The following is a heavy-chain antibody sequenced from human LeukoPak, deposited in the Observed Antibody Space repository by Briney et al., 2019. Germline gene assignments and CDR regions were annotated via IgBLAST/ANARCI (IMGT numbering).Heavy chain of an antibody. CDR2: ISTYNGNT. J-gene: IGHJ5*02. D-gene: IGHD6-13*01. Sequence: ASVKVSCKASGGTFSSYAISWVRQAPGQGLEWMGWISTYNGNTNYAQKLQGRVTMTTDTSTSTAYMELRSLRSDDTAVYYCARDFGDSSSWYRSHWFDPWGQGTLVTVSS. V-gene: IGHV1-18*01. CDR3: ARDFGDSSSWYRSHWFDP. CDR1: GGTFSSYA.